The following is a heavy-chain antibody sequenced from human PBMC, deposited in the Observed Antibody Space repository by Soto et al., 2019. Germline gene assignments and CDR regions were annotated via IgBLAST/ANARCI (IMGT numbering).Heavy chain of an antibody. CDR3: ARWAQRYGMDV. J-gene: IGHJ6*02. V-gene: IGHV4-31*03. Sequence: PSETLSLTCTVSGGSISSGGYYWSWVRQHPGKGLGWIGYIYSSGRPSYTPSLKSRVTMSVDTSKNQFSLKLTSVTAADTAVYYCARWAQRYGMDVWGQGTTVTVSS. CDR1: GGSISSGGYY. CDR2: IYSSGRP.